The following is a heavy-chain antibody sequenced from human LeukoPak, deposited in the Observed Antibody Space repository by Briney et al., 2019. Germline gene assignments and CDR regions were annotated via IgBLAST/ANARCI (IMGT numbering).Heavy chain of an antibody. CDR3: AKTGSSTFLEFYYFDY. J-gene: IGHJ4*02. V-gene: IGHV4-39*07. CDR1: GGSISSSTFY. D-gene: IGHD1-14*01. Sequence: PSETLSLTCTVSGGSISSSTFYWGWIRQPPGKGLEWIGSIYDSGSAYYNPSLKSRVTMSVDTSKNQFSLKLSSVTAADTAVYYCAKTGSSTFLEFYYFDYWGQGTLVTVSS. CDR2: IYDSGSA.